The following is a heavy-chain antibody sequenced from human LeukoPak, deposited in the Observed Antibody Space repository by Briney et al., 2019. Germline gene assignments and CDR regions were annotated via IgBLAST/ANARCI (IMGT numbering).Heavy chain of an antibody. Sequence: GGSLTLSCAASGFPFSSYWMYWVRHAPEKGLVWVSGINSDGSSTRYADSVKGRFTISRDNAKNTLYLQMNSLRAEDTAVYYCVRGNSGFDYWGQGTLVTVSS. J-gene: IGHJ4*02. CDR2: INSDGSST. CDR1: GFPFSSYW. CDR3: VRGNSGFDY. V-gene: IGHV3-74*01. D-gene: IGHD6-25*01.